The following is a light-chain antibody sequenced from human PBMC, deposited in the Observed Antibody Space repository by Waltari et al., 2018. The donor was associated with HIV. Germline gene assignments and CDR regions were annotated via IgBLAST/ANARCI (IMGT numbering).Light chain of an antibody. Sequence: SALTHPPPPSQSPEQSVPVSSPGTTTYVGCYKYVSSDQQHPGKAPKLMIYEVSKRPSGVAERFSGYKSGNTASLTVSGLQAEDEADYYCSSYAGSNNLVFGTGTKVTVL. CDR1: TTYVGCYKY. CDR3: SSYAGSNNLV. J-gene: IGLJ1*01. CDR2: EVS. V-gene: IGLV2-8*01.